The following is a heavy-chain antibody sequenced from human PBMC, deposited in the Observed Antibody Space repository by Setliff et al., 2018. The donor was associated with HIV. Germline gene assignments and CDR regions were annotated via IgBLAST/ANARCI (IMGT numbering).Heavy chain of an antibody. V-gene: IGHV4-59*11. CDR3: AGCIAGTTHWFDP. J-gene: IGHJ5*02. Sequence: SETLSLTCTVSGGSISSHYWSWIRQPPGKRLEWIGYIYYSGSTNYNPSLKSRVTISVDTSKNQFSLKLSSVTAADTAVYYCAGCIAGTTHWFDPWGQGTLVTVSS. CDR1: GGSISSHY. CDR2: IYYSGST. D-gene: IGHD1-20*01.